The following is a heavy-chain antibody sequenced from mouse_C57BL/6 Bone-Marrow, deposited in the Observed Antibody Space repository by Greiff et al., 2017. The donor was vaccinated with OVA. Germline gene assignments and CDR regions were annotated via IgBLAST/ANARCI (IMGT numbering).Heavy chain of an antibody. V-gene: IGHV2-2*01. CDR1: GFSFTSYG. CDR3: ARGLPAWFAY. Sequence: QVQLQQSGPGLVQPSQSLSITCTVSGFSFTSYGVNWVRQSPGKGLEWLGVIWSGGSTDYNAAFISRLSISKDNSKSQVFFKLNSLQADDTAIYYCARGLPAWFAYWGQGTLVTVSA. J-gene: IGHJ3*01. D-gene: IGHD2-2*01. CDR2: IWSGGST.